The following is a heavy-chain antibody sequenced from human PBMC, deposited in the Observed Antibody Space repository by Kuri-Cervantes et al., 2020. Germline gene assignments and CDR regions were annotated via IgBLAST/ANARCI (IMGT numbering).Heavy chain of an antibody. CDR3: ATGPPSPHYLSSWYRDYFHF. CDR1: GYIFTAYY. V-gene: IGHV1-2*02. CDR2: INPNSGGT. Sequence: ASVKVSCKASGYIFTAYYIHWVRQAPGQGLEWMGWINPNSGGTNYGQNFQGRVTMTRDTSTSTTYMELSSLRSDDTAVYYCATGPPSPHYLSSWYRDYFHFWGQGTLVTVSS. D-gene: IGHD6-13*01. J-gene: IGHJ4*02.